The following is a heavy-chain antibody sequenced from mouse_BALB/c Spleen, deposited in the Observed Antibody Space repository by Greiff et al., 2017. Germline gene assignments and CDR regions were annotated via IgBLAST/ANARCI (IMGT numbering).Heavy chain of an antibody. CDR1: GFNIKDYY. J-gene: IGHJ4*01. Sequence: EVQLVESGAELVRPGALVKLSCKASGFNIKDYYMHWVKQRPEQGLEWIGWIDPENGNTIYDPKFQGKASITADTSSNTAYLQLSSLTSEDTAVYYCATFSLAYYAMDYWGQGTSVTVSS. CDR2: IDPENGNT. V-gene: IGHV14-1*02. CDR3: ATFSLAYYAMDY.